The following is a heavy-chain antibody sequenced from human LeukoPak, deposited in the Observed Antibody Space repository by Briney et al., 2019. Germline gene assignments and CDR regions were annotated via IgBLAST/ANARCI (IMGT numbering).Heavy chain of an antibody. CDR3: ARGAAGMEYYFDY. CDR1: GGSISSYY. CDR2: IYYSGST. D-gene: IGHD6-13*01. V-gene: IGHV4-59*12. J-gene: IGHJ4*02. Sequence: SETLSLTCTVSGGSISSYYWSWIRQPPGKGLEWIGYIYYSGSTNYNPSLRSRVTMSVDTSKNQFSLKLSSVTAADTAVYYCARGAAGMEYYFDYWGQGTLVTVSS.